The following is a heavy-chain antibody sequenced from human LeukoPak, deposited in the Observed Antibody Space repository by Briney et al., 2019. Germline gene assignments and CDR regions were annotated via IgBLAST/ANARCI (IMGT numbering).Heavy chain of an antibody. CDR1: GFTFNNAW. CDR3: VRDRDWGFDY. D-gene: IGHD3/OR15-3a*01. J-gene: IGHJ4*02. V-gene: IGHV3-30*02. Sequence: PGGSLRLSCAASGFTFNNAWLSWIRQAPGKGLEWVTFIRSDGSSNYYGDSVKGRFTLSRDNFKNTLSLQMNSLRAEDTAVYYCVRDRDWGFDYWGQGTLVTVSS. CDR2: IRSDGSSN.